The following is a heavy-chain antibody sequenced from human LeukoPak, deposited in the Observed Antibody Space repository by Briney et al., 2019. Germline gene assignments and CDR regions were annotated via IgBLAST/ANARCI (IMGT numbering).Heavy chain of an antibody. J-gene: IGHJ6*03. CDR1: GYTFTDYF. D-gene: IGHD3-16*01. CDR3: ARDRVFLLNVYYMDV. V-gene: IGHV1-8*03. CDR2: MNPNSGNT. Sequence: GASVKVSCKASGYTFTDYFMNWVRQATGQGLEWMGWMNPNSGNTGYAQKFQGRVTITRNTSISTAYMELRSLRSDDTAVYYCARDRVFLLNVYYMDVWGKGTTVTVSS.